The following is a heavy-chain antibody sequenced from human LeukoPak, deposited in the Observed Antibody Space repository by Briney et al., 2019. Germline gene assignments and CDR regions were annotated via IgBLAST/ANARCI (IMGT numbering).Heavy chain of an antibody. CDR1: GGSFSGYY. CDR3: ARTDSGSYEWFDP. J-gene: IGHJ5*02. Sequence: SETLSLTCAVYGGSFSGYYWSWIRQPPGKGLEWIGEINHSGSTNYNPSLKSRVTISVDTSKNQFSLKLSSETAADTAVYYCARTDSGSYEWFDPWGQGTLVTVSS. V-gene: IGHV4-34*01. CDR2: INHSGST. D-gene: IGHD1-26*01.